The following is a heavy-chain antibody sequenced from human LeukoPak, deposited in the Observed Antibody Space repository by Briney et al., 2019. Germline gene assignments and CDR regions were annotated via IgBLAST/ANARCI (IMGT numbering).Heavy chain of an antibody. D-gene: IGHD6-13*01. Sequence: GGSLRLSCAASGFTVSSSYMSWVRQAPGKGLEWVSVIYSGGNTYYADSVKGRFTISRDNSKNTLYLQMNSLRAEDTAIYYCASSSWYALDYWGQGTLVTVSS. V-gene: IGHV3-53*01. J-gene: IGHJ4*02. CDR3: ASSSWYALDY. CDR1: GFTVSSSY. CDR2: IYSGGNT.